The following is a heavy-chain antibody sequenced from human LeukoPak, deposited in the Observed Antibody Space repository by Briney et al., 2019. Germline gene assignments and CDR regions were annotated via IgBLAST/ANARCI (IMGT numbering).Heavy chain of an antibody. D-gene: IGHD2/OR15-2a*01. J-gene: IGHJ4*02. V-gene: IGHV1-8*01. Sequence: ASVKVSCKASGYTFTSYDINWVRQATGQGLEWMGWINPNSGNIGYAQKFQGRATMTRNTSISAAYMELSSLRSEDTAVYYCARSSSMDYWGQGTLVTVSS. CDR1: GYTFTSYD. CDR3: ARSSSMDY. CDR2: INPNSGNI.